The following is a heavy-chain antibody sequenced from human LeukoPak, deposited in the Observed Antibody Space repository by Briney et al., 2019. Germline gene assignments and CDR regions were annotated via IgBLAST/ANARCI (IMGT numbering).Heavy chain of an antibody. V-gene: IGHV1-18*01. D-gene: IGHD2-8*02. Sequence: GASVKVSCKASGYTFTSYGISWVRQAPGQGLGWMGWISAYNGNTNYAQKLQGRVTMTTDTSTSTAYMELRSLRSDDTAVYYCARESHRSVVYAGAPLGGYYYMDVWGKGTTVTVSS. CDR2: ISAYNGNT. J-gene: IGHJ6*03. CDR3: ARESHRSVVYAGAPLGGYYYMDV. CDR1: GYTFTSYG.